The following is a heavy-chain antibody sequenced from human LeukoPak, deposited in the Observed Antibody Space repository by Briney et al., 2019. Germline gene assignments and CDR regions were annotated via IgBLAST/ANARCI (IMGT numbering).Heavy chain of an antibody. V-gene: IGHV3-74*01. Sequence: QPGRSLRLSCAASGFTFSSYGMHWVRQAPGKGLVWVSRINSDGSSTSYADSVKGRFTISRDNAKNTLCLQMNSLRAEDTAVYYCAREKYDILTGWGYYYYGMDVWGQGTTVTVSS. D-gene: IGHD3-9*01. CDR1: GFTFSSYG. CDR3: AREKYDILTGWGYYYYGMDV. J-gene: IGHJ6*02. CDR2: INSDGSST.